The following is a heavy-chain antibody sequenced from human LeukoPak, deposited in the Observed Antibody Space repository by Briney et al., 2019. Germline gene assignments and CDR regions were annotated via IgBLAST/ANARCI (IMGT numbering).Heavy chain of an antibody. V-gene: IGHV1-69*01. CDR2: IIPIFGTA. CDR3: ARGTVVPAAGPGRYDHYVMDV. J-gene: IGHJ6*02. D-gene: IGHD2-2*01. Sequence: SVKVSCKASGGTFRSYVISWVRQAPGQGLEWMGGIIPIFGTANYAQKFQGRVTITADESTSTAYMELSSLRSEDTAVYYCARGTVVPAAGPGRYDHYVMDVWGQGTTVTVSS. CDR1: GGTFRSYV.